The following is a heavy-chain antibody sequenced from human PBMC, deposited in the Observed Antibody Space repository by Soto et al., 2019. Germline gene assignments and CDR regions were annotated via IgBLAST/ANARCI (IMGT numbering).Heavy chain of an antibody. CDR2: FYYSGST. CDR1: GVSISSGDYY. Sequence: QVQLQESGPGLVKPSQTLSLTCTVSGVSISSGDYYWSWIRQHPGKGLEWIGNFYYSGSTYYNPSPMSRITISVDMSKNQFYLRLSSLTAADTAVYYCASVSYSTSPPYYCYGMDVWGQGTTVTVSS. J-gene: IGHJ6*02. D-gene: IGHD6-6*01. V-gene: IGHV4-31*03. CDR3: ASVSYSTSPPYYCYGMDV.